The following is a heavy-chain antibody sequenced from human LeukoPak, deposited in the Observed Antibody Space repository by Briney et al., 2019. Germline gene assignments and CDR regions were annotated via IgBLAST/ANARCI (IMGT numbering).Heavy chain of an antibody. CDR3: ARVYSSGWSPGIDY. V-gene: IGHV1-2*02. J-gene: IGHJ4*02. CDR2: INPNSGGT. CDR1: GYTFTGYY. D-gene: IGHD6-19*01. Sequence: ASVTVSCKASGYTFTGYYMHWVRQAPGQGLEWMGWINPNSGGTNYAQTFQGRVTMTRDTSISTAYMELSRLRSDDTAVYYCARVYSSGWSPGIDYWGQGTLVTVSS.